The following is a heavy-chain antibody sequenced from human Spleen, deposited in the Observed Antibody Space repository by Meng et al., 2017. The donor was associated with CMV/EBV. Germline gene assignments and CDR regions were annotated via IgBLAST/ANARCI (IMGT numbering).Heavy chain of an antibody. J-gene: IGHJ6*02. CDR2: IIPVFGTV. V-gene: IGHV1-69*05. CDR1: RYTFTGYY. Sequence: SVKVSCKASRYTFTGYYIHWVRQAPGQGLEWMGGIIPVFGTVRFAQKFQGRVTITTDESTSTAYMELSSLISEDTAVYYCAREYSHYKLDNYYSGMDVWGQGTTVTVSS. D-gene: IGHD4-11*01. CDR3: AREYSHYKLDNYYSGMDV.